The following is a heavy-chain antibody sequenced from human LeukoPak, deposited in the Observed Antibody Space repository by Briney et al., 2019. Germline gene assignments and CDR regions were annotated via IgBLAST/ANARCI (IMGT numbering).Heavy chain of an antibody. Sequence: GGSLRLSCAASGFTFSSYAMSWVRQAPGKGLEWVSAISVSGGSTYYADSVKGRFTISRDNSKNTLYLQMNSLRAEDTAVYYCAKGLAVAGTTPPYYYYGMDVWGQGTTVTVSS. J-gene: IGHJ6*02. CDR3: AKGLAVAGTTPPYYYYGMDV. CDR1: GFTFSSYA. D-gene: IGHD6-19*01. V-gene: IGHV3-23*01. CDR2: ISVSGGST.